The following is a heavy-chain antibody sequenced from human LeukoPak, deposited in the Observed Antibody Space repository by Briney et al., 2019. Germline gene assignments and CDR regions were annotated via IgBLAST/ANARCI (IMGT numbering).Heavy chain of an antibody. Sequence: GASVKVSCKASGYTFTSYGISWVRQAPGQGLEWMGWISAYNGNTNYAQKLQGRVTMTTDTSTSTAYMELSSLRSEDTAVYYCARARPYQLLYGSYYYYYKDVWGKGTTVTVSS. V-gene: IGHV1-18*01. D-gene: IGHD2-2*02. CDR3: ARARPYQLLYGSYYYYYKDV. CDR2: ISAYNGNT. CDR1: GYTFTSYG. J-gene: IGHJ6*03.